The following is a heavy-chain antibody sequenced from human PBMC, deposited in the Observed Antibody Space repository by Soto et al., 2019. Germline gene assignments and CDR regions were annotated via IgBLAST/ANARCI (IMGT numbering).Heavy chain of an antibody. CDR2: INPSSGGT. CDR3: AREGGVIGPPGYPWSAP. V-gene: IGHV1-2*02. J-gene: IGHJ5*02. D-gene: IGHD3-16*01. Sequence: VQLVQSGAEVRKPGASVKVSCKASGYTFSDYYVHWVREAPGQGLEWMGWINPSSGGTIYTQRLQGRVTMTGNTSINTVYRELRRRTPDDTPVYYGAREGGVIGPPGYPWSAPWGEGARVTV. CDR1: GYTFSDYY.